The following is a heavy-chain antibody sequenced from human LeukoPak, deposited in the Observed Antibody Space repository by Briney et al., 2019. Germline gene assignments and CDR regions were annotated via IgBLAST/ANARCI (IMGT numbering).Heavy chain of an antibody. CDR2: IYSGGST. J-gene: IGHJ6*02. V-gene: IGHV3-66*02. Sequence: GGSLRLSCAASGFTVSSNYMSWVRQAPGKGLGWVSVIYSGGSTCYADSVKGRFTISRDNSRNTLYLQMNSLRAEDTAVYYCASRISRYYSSSWEKDGMDVWGQGTTVTVSS. D-gene: IGHD6-13*01. CDR1: GFTVSSNY. CDR3: ASRISRYYSSSWEKDGMDV.